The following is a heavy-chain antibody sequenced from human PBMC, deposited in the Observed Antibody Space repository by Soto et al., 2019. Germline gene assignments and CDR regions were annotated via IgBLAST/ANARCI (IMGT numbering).Heavy chain of an antibody. CDR2: IYHSGHT. D-gene: IGHD6-19*01. V-gene: IGHV4-4*02. CDR3: ARPLLVIAVAGKIDYHYYGMDV. CDR1: GGSISSSNW. J-gene: IGHJ6*02. Sequence: QVQLQESGPGLVKPSGTLSLTCAVSGGSISSSNWWSWVRQPPGKGLEWIGEIYHSGHTNYNPSLKRRVTISVDKSKNQFALKLSSVTAADTAVYYCARPLLVIAVAGKIDYHYYGMDVWGQGTTVTVSS.